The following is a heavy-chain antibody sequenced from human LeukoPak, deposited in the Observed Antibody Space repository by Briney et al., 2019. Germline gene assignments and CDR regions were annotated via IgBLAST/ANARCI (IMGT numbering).Heavy chain of an antibody. CDR1: GYSISSGYY. CDR3: ARDSNWNYQVWFDP. CDR2: IYHSGST. V-gene: IGHV4-38-2*02. Sequence: SETLSLTCTVSGYSISSGYYWGWIRQPPGKGLEWIGSIYHSGSTYYNSSLKSRVTISVDTSKNQFSLKLSSVTAADTAVYYCARDSNWNYQVWFDPWGQGTLVTVSS. D-gene: IGHD1-7*01. J-gene: IGHJ5*02.